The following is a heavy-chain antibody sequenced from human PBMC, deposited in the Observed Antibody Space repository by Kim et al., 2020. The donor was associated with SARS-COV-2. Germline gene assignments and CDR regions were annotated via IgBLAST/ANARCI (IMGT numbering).Heavy chain of an antibody. J-gene: IGHJ4*02. CDR2: INHSGST. CDR1: GGSFSNSY. V-gene: IGHV4-34*01. D-gene: IGHD4-4*01. Sequence: SETLSLTCAVYGGSFSNSYWSWIRQPPGKGLEWIGEINHSGSTNYNPSPKSRVTISVDTSKNQFSLKLSSVTAADTAVYYCASGVYSNYVRRVYYFDYWGQGTLVTVSS. CDR3: ASGVYSNYVRRVYYFDY.